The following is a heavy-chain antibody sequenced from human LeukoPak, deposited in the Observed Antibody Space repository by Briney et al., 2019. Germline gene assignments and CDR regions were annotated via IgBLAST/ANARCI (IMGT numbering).Heavy chain of an antibody. V-gene: IGHV3-74*01. J-gene: IGHJ4*02. CDR2: INGDGSTT. CDR3: ARWVGASRFFDY. CDR1: GXTFSSYW. Sequence: GGSLRLSCAASGXTFSSYWMHWVRQAPGKGLVWVSRINGDGSTTTYADSVKGRSTISRDNAKNSLYLQMNSLRDEDTAVYYCARWVGASRFFDYWGQGTLVTVSS. D-gene: IGHD1-26*01.